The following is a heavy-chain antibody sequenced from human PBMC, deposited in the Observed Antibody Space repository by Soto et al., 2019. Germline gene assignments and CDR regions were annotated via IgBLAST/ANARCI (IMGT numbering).Heavy chain of an antibody. CDR2: IYPGDHET. V-gene: IGHV5-51*01. J-gene: IGHJ4*02. D-gene: IGHD6-13*01. CDR1: GYTFSNFW. CDR3: ARSPRSSPYFDF. Sequence: GESLKISCQCSGYTFSNFWIGWVRQLPGQGLEWMGIIYPGDHETRYSPSFLGKVTISAETSINTAYLQWSSLEASDSAFYFCARSPRSSPYFDFWGQGALVTVSA.